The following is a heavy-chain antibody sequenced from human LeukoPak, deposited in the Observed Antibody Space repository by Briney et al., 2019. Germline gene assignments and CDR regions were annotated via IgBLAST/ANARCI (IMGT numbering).Heavy chain of an antibody. Sequence: ASVKVSCKVSGYTLTELSMHWVRQAPGKGLEWMGGFDPENGETMYAQNFQGRVTMTEDTSTDTAYMEMSSLRSEDTAVYYCATVSQVGWIDYWGQGTLVTVSS. CDR1: GYTLTELS. CDR2: FDPENGET. D-gene: IGHD2-2*01. V-gene: IGHV1-24*01. CDR3: ATVSQVGWIDY. J-gene: IGHJ4*02.